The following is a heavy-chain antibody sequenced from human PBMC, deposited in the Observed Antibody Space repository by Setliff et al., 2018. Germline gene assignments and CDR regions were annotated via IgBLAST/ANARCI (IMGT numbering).Heavy chain of an antibody. CDR3: AISTLSICSGGSCPNAPDY. J-gene: IGHJ4*02. CDR1: GHIFNSYG. CDR2: ISSYNDVT. D-gene: IGHD2-15*01. Sequence: ASVKVSCKASGHIFNSYGISWVRQAPGKGLEWVGWISSYNDVTTYAQRFQGRVTLTKDTSTSAAYMELRSLRSDDSAVYYCAISTLSICSGGSCPNAPDYWGQGTLVTVSS. V-gene: IGHV1-18*01.